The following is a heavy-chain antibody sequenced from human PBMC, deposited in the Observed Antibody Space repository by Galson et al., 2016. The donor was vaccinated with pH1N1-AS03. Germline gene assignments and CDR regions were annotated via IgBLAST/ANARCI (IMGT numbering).Heavy chain of an antibody. J-gene: IGHJ3*02. V-gene: IGHV5-51*03. D-gene: IGHD6-13*01. CDR1: GYYFSSYW. Sequence: QSGAEVKKPGESLKISCKGSGYYFSSYWVGWVRQKPGKGLEYMGIIYPGDSDTRYSPSFQAHVTITADKSINTAYLQWSSLTASDTVMYYCARRSYSSSWVFALEIWGRGTMVTVSS. CDR2: IYPGDSDT. CDR3: ARRSYSSSWVFALEI.